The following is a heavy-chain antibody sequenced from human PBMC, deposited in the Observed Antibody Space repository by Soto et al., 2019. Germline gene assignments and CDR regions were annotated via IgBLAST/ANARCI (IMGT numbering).Heavy chain of an antibody. CDR3: ANYGRDFDWLNVFDY. Sequence: GGSLRLSCAASGFTFSNYRMSWVRQAPGKGLYWVSTISGGDGSTTYYADSVKGRFTISRDNSKNTLYLQMNSLRAEDTAVYYCANYGRDFDWLNVFDYWGQGTLVTVSS. V-gene: IGHV3-23*01. D-gene: IGHD3-9*01. CDR1: GFTFSNYR. J-gene: IGHJ4*02. CDR2: ISGGDGSTT.